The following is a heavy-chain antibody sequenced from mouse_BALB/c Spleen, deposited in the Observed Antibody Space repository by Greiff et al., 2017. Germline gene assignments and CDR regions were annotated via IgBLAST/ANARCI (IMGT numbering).Heavy chain of an antibody. J-gene: IGHJ4*01. CDR2: ISSGSSTI. D-gene: IGHD2-1*01. V-gene: IGHV5-17*02. CDR3: ARSKLLEGAMDY. Sequence: EVQLVESGGGLVQPGGSRKLSCAASGFTFSSFGMHWVRQAPEKGLEWVAYISSGSSTIYYADTVKGRFTISRDNPKNTLFLQMTSLRSEDTAMYYCARSKLLEGAMDYWGQGTSVTVSS. CDR1: GFTFSSFG.